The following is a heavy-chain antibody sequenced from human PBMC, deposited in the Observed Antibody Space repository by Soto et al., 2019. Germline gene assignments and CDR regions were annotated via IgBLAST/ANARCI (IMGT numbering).Heavy chain of an antibody. CDR2: IYYSGST. CDR3: LSPARSGDFQH. V-gene: IGHV4-39*01. Sequence: QLQLQESGPGLVKPSETLSLTCTVSGGSISSSSYYWGWIRQPPGKGLEWIGSIYYSGSTYYNPSLKSRVTISVDTSKNQFSLKLSSVTAADTAVYYCLSPARSGDFQHWGQGTLVTVSS. D-gene: IGHD3-10*01. CDR1: GGSISSSSYY. J-gene: IGHJ1*01.